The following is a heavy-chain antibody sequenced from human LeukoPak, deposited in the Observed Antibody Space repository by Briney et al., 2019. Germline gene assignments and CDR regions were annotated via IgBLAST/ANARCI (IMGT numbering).Heavy chain of an antibody. D-gene: IGHD2-2*01. CDR3: ARDIVVVPAAIARYSSYGMDV. CDR2: VYTSGST. V-gene: IGHV4-4*07. J-gene: IGHJ6*02. Sequence: PSETLSLTCTVSGGPISSYYWSWIRQPAGKGLEWIWRVYTSGSTNYNPSLKSRVPMPLDTSKNQFSLKLSFVPAADPAVYYCARDIVVVPAAIARYSSYGMDVWGQGTTVTVSS. CDR1: GGPISSYY.